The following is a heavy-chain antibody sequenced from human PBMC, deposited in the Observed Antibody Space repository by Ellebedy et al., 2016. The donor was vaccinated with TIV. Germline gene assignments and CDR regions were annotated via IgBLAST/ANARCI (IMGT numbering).Heavy chain of an antibody. D-gene: IGHD3-10*01. Sequence: ASVKVSCKASGYSFTSYGISWVRQAPGQGLEWVGWMHPNSGNTAYARNVQGRVSITRDISTSTAFLELSNLSSEDTAVYYCAREITLVRGPTYYYGLDVWGQGTTLTVSS. J-gene: IGHJ6*02. CDR3: AREITLVRGPTYYYGLDV. CDR1: GYSFTSYG. CDR2: MHPNSGNT. V-gene: IGHV1-8*03.